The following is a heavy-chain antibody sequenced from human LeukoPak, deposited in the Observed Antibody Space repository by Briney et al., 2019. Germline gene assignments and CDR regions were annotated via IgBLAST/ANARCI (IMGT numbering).Heavy chain of an antibody. J-gene: IGHJ4*02. D-gene: IGHD3-10*01. V-gene: IGHV4-59*06. CDR2: IYYSGST. CDR1: GGSISSYY. CDR3: ATGVRGAISRKFDY. Sequence: PSETLSLTCTVAGGSISSYYWSWIRQPPGKGLEWVGYIYYSGSTYYNPSLKSRVTISVDTSKNQFSLKLSSVTAADTAVYYCATGVRGAISRKFDYWGQGTLVTVSS.